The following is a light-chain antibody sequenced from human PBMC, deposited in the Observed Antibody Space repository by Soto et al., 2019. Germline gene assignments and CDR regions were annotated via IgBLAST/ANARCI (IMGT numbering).Light chain of an antibody. Sequence: EIVLTQSPATLSLSPGERATLSCRASQSVSSYLAWYQQKPGQAPRLLIYDASNRATGIPARFSGSGSGTDVTLAISSLEPEDFAVYYCQQRSNWGVTFGGGTKVESK. J-gene: IGKJ4*01. CDR2: DAS. CDR3: QQRSNWGVT. V-gene: IGKV3-11*01. CDR1: QSVSSY.